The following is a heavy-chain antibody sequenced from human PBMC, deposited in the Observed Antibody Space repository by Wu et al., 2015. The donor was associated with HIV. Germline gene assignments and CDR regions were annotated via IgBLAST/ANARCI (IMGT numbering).Heavy chain of an antibody. D-gene: IGHD7-27*01. V-gene: IGHV1-2*02. CDR2: INPNNGGT. Sequence: QVQLVQSGAEGKKPGASVRVSCKASGYTFTGYYMHWVRQAPGQGLEWMGWINPNNGGTNYAQKFEGRVTLARDTSITTAYMDLSRLIYDDTAVYYCARDLRFLNWGYRTTDDAFDIWGQGTMVTVSS. CDR1: GYTFTGYY. J-gene: IGHJ3*02. CDR3: ARDLRFLNWGYRTTDDAFDI.